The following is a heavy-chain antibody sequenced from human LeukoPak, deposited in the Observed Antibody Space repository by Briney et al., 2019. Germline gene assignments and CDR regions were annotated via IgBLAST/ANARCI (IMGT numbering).Heavy chain of an antibody. Sequence: SGTLSLTCVVSGDSITTNHWWSWVRQPPGRGLEWVGEIYHSGTTNYNPSLKSRVTISVDKSKNQFSLKLSSVTAADTAVYYCARGWIAAAGGGVVWFDPWGQGTLVTVSS. CDR1: GDSITTNHW. CDR2: IYHSGTT. CDR3: ARGWIAAAGGGVVWFDP. J-gene: IGHJ5*02. D-gene: IGHD6-13*01. V-gene: IGHV4-4*02.